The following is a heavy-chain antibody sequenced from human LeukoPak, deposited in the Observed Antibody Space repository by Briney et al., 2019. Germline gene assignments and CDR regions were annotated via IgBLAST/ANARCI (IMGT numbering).Heavy chain of an antibody. CDR1: GFPFSNYW. V-gene: IGHV3-7*01. CDR3: VRDRGDSTFDY. CDR2: MKEDGGET. J-gene: IGHJ4*02. Sequence: GGSLRLSCAGSGFPFSNYWMAWVRQAPGKGLEWAANMKEDGGETNYVDSVKGRFTIPRDNPKNSLDLQMNRLRVAATAVYYCVRDRGDSTFDYWGQGTLVIVSS. D-gene: IGHD2-21*02.